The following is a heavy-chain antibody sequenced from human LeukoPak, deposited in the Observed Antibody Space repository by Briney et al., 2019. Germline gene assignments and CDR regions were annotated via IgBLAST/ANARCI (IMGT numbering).Heavy chain of an antibody. D-gene: IGHD3-10*01. CDR1: GGSFSGYY. Sequence: ASETLSLTCAVYGGSFSGYYWSWIRQPPGKGLEWIGEINHSGSTNYNPSLKSRVTISVDTSKNQFSLKLSSVTAADTAVYYCARVNYYGSGSCFPALDAFDIWGQGTMVTVSS. V-gene: IGHV4-34*01. CDR2: INHSGST. J-gene: IGHJ3*02. CDR3: ARVNYYGSGSCFPALDAFDI.